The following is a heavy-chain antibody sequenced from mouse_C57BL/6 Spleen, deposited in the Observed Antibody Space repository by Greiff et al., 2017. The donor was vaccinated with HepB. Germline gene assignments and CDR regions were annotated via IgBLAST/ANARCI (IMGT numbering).Heavy chain of an antibody. CDR3: ARNGNGNYLAWFAY. D-gene: IGHD2-1*01. Sequence: VKLMESGPGLVQPSQSLSITCTVSGFSLTSYGVHWVRQSPGKGLEWLGVIWSGGSTDYNAAFISRLSISKDNSKSQVFFKMNSLQADDTAIYYCARNGNGNYLAWFAYWGQGTLVTVSA. CDR1: GFSLTSYG. V-gene: IGHV2-2*01. CDR2: IWSGGST. J-gene: IGHJ3*01.